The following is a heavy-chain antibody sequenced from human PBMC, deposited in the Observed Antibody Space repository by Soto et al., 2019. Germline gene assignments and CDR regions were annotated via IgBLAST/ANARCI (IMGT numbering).Heavy chain of an antibody. Sequence: SGPTLVNPTQTLTLTCTFSGFSLSTSGMCVSWIRQPPGKALEWLARIDWDDDKYYSTSLKTRLTISKDTSKNQVVLTMTNMDPVDTATYYCARMDTAMAGYYGMDVWGQGTTVTVSS. CDR2: IDWDDDK. CDR3: ARMDTAMAGYYGMDV. D-gene: IGHD5-18*01. J-gene: IGHJ6*02. V-gene: IGHV2-70*11. CDR1: GFSLSTSGMC.